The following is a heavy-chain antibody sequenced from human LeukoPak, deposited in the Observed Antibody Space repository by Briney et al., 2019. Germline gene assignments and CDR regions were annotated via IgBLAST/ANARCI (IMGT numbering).Heavy chain of an antibody. V-gene: IGHV3-33*01. CDR1: GFTFSSYG. D-gene: IGHD3-16*01. Sequence: GGSLRLSCAASGFTFSSYGMYWVRQAPGKGLEWVALIWYDGSNRYCADSVKGRFTISRDNSKNTLYLQMNSLRAEDTAVYYCASWRGWGNYGGYFDYWGQGTLVTVSS. CDR3: ASWRGWGNYGGYFDY. CDR2: IWYDGSNR. J-gene: IGHJ4*02.